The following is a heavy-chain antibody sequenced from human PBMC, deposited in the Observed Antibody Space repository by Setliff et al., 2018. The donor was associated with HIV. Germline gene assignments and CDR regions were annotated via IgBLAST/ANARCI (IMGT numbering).Heavy chain of an antibody. CDR2: IYNSGST. CDR3: ARARGLYEYVWGSFHFDN. J-gene: IGHJ4*02. CDR1: GGSISNGGYY. Sequence: LSLTCTVSGGSISNGGYYWSWIRQHPGKGLEWIGYIYNSGSTYYNPSLKSRVVISLDTSKNQFSLKLSSVTAADTAMYYCARARGLYEYVWGSFHFDNWGQGTLVTVSS. V-gene: IGHV4-31*03. D-gene: IGHD3-16*01.